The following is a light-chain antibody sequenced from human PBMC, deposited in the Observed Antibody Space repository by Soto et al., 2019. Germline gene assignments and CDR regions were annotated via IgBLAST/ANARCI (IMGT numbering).Light chain of an antibody. J-gene: IGLJ1*01. CDR1: SGDVGSYNL. CDR3: CSYAGNSEV. V-gene: IGLV2-23*02. Sequence: QSALTQPASVSGSPGQSITIPCTGTSGDVGSYNLGSWYQQHPGKAPKLLIYEVTARPSGVSNRFSGSKSGNTASLTISGLQPDDEADYYCCSYAGNSEVFGTGTKLTVL. CDR2: EVT.